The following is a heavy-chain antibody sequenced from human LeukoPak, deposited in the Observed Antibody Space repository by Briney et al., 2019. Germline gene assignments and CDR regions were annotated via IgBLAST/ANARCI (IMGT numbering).Heavy chain of an antibody. J-gene: IGHJ4*02. D-gene: IGHD2-8*01. CDR3: AKLLGFCTNGVCNDGGYYLAY. CDR1: GFTFSSYA. V-gene: IGHV3-23*01. CDR2: IRGSGTTT. Sequence: GGSLRLSCAASGFTFSSYAMSWVRQAPGKGLEWVSTIRGSGTTTYYADSVKGRFTISRDNSRNTLFLQMNSLRADDTALYYCAKLLGFCTNGVCNDGGYYLAYWGQGTLVTVSS.